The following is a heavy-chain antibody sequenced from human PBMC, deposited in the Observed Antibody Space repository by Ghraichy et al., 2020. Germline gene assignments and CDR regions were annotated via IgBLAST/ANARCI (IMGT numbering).Heavy chain of an antibody. CDR2: INSDGSST. CDR3: ASGDYDILTGYYNSKIDY. D-gene: IGHD3-9*01. Sequence: GESLNISCAASGFTFSSYWMHWVRQAPGKGLVWVSRINSDGSSTSYADSVKGRFTISRDNAKNTLYLQMNSLRAEDTAVYYCASGDYDILTGYYNSKIDYWGQGTLVTVSS. V-gene: IGHV3-74*01. CDR1: GFTFSSYW. J-gene: IGHJ4*02.